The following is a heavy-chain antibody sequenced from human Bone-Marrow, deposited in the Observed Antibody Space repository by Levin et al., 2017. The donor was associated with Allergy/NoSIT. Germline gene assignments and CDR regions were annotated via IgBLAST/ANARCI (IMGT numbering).Heavy chain of an antibody. J-gene: IGHJ6*03. CDR3: ARSPGFCSGGACNLAQSYFYMDL. CDR2: ISGSGNT. V-gene: IGHV4-59*01. Sequence: ASETLSLTCTLSGASFGTYYWSWIRHFPGKGLEWIGYISGSGNTNYNPSLKSRLSISVDASENQFSLRLTSVTAADTATYYCARSPGFCSGGACNLAQSYFYMDLWGQGTTVTVSS. D-gene: IGHD2-15*01. CDR1: GASFGTYY.